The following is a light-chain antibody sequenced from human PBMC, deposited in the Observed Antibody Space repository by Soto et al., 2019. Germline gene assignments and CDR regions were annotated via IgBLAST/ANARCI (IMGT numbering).Light chain of an antibody. J-gene: IGLJ2*01. CDR3: CSYAASYTLV. V-gene: IGLV2-11*01. CDR2: DAT. Sequence: QSVLTQPRSVSASPGQSVTISCTATSSNVGGYNYVSWYQQNPGKAPKLMIYDATKRPSGVPDRFSGSKSGNAASLTISGLQAEDEADYYCCSYAASYTLVFGGGTKLTVL. CDR1: SSNVGGYNY.